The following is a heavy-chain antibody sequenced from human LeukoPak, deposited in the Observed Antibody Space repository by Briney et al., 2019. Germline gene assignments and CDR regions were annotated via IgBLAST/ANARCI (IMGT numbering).Heavy chain of an antibody. D-gene: IGHD3-22*01. V-gene: IGHV3-23*01. Sequence: PGGSLRLSCAASGFTFSSYAMSWVRQAPGKGLEWVSAISGSGGSTYYADSVKGRFTISRDNSKNTLYLQMNSLRAEDTAVYYCAKDYYDSSGYPLNFADYWGQGTLVTVSS. CDR1: GFTFSSYA. CDR2: ISGSGGST. CDR3: AKDYYDSSGYPLNFADY. J-gene: IGHJ4*02.